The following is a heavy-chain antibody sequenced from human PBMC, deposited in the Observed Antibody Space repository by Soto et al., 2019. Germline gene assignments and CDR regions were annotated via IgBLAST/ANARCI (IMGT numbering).Heavy chain of an antibody. Sequence: GASVKVSCKASGGTFSSYAISWVRQAPGQGLEWMGGIIPIFGTANYAQKFQGRVTITADKSTSTAYMALSSLRSEDTAVYYCAILTTVVTPGAFDIWGQGTMVTVSS. D-gene: IGHD4-17*01. CDR1: GGTFSSYA. CDR3: AILTTVVTPGAFDI. V-gene: IGHV1-69*06. J-gene: IGHJ3*02. CDR2: IIPIFGTA.